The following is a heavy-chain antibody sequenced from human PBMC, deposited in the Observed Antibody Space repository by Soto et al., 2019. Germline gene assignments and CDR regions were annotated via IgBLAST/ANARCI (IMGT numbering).Heavy chain of an antibody. CDR2: IWYDGGTK. D-gene: IGHD6-13*01. J-gene: IGHJ6*02. V-gene: IGHV3-33*01. CDR1: GFTFSSYG. CDR3: ARVDRSSSLFYYYYGMDV. Sequence: QVQLVESGGGVVQPGRSLRLSCAASGFTFSSYGMHWVRQAPGKGLEWVALIWYDGGTKYYADSVKGRFIISRDNSKNALYLHMDSLRAEDTAVYYCARVDRSSSLFYYYYGMDVWGQGNTATVSS.